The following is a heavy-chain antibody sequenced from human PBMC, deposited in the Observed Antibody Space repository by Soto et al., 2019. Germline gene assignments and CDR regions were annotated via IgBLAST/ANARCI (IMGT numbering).Heavy chain of an antibody. CDR2: ISSSSTTK. D-gene: IGHD2-15*01. V-gene: IGHV3-48*01. Sequence: EVQLVESGGGLVQPGGSLRLSCAASGFTFSSYSMNWVRQAPGKGLEWVSYISSSSTTKYYADSVKGRFTISRDNAKNSLDLPMNSLRAQDTAVYFCARDGCSGSYCLNLVHPWGQGTLVTVSS. J-gene: IGHJ5*02. CDR3: ARDGCSGSYCLNLVHP. CDR1: GFTFSSYS.